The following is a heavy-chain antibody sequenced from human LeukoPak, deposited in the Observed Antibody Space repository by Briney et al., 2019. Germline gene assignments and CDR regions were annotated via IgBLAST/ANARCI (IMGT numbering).Heavy chain of an antibody. Sequence: SGTLSLTCTVSGGSISSGGYYWSWIRQHSGKGLEWIGYIYYSGSTYYNPSLKSRVTISVDTSKNQFSLRLSSVTAADTAVYYCARDGNPGSGSYVPTYVFDYWGQGTLVTVSS. CDR1: GGSISSGGYY. J-gene: IGHJ4*02. CDR3: ARDGNPGSGSYVPTYVFDY. CDR2: IYYSGST. V-gene: IGHV4-31*03. D-gene: IGHD3-10*01.